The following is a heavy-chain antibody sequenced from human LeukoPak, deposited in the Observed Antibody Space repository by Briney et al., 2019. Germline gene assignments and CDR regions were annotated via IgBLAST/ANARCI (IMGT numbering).Heavy chain of an antibody. J-gene: IGHJ5*01. CDR1: GFTFSIYG. Sequence: GGSLRLSCSASGFTFSIYGMSWVRQAPGKGVEWVAYISGSGHDINYSDSVKGRFTISRDNAKNSLYLQMSSLRVEDTAVYYCTRDPRHFDSCGQGTLVTVSS. CDR3: TRDPRHFDS. V-gene: IGHV3-21*05. D-gene: IGHD6-6*01. CDR2: ISGSGHDI.